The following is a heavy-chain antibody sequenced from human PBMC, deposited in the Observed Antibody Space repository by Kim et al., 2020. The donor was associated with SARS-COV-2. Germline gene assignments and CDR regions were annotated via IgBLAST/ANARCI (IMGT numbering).Heavy chain of an antibody. Sequence: GGSLRLSCAASGFTFSSYGMHWVRQAPGKGLEWVAVIWYDGSNKYYADSVKGRFTISRDNSKNTLYLQMNSLRAEDTAVYYCARSLVYYGMDVWGRGTTVTVSS. CDR3: ARSLVYYGMDV. CDR1: GFTFSSYG. CDR2: IWYDGSNK. D-gene: IGHD2-2*01. J-gene: IGHJ6*02. V-gene: IGHV3-33*01.